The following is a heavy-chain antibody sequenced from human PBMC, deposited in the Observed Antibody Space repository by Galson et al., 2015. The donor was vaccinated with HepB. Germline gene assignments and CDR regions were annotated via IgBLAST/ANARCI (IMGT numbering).Heavy chain of an antibody. V-gene: IGHV3-74*01. D-gene: IGHD4-11*01. CDR2: IKGNGDNA. CDR1: GFTFSNYW. J-gene: IGHJ4*02. Sequence: SLRLSCAASGFTFSNYWMHWVRQAPGKGLDWVSRIKGNGDNADYADSVKGRFTISRDNSKNRLFMDMDSLTVEDTAVYYCARTTTPAPIPRFDSWGQGTLVTVSS. CDR3: ARTTTPAPIPRFDS.